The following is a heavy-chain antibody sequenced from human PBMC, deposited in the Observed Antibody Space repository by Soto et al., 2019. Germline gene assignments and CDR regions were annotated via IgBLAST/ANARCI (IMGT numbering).Heavy chain of an antibody. D-gene: IGHD2-21*02. Sequence: SETLSLTCTVSGGSISSGDYYWSWIRQPPGKGLEWIGYIYYSGSTYYNPSLKSRVTISVDTSKNQFSLKLSSVTAADTAVYYCARVPHGGNFETDPGFDYWGQGTLVTVSS. J-gene: IGHJ4*02. CDR2: IYYSGST. V-gene: IGHV4-30-4*01. CDR3: ARVPHGGNFETDPGFDY. CDR1: GGSISSGDYY.